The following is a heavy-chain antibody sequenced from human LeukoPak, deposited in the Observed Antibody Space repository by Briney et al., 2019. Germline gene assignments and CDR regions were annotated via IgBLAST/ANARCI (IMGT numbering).Heavy chain of an antibody. CDR3: ARPPVDSSGQIDY. D-gene: IGHD3-22*01. Sequence: PGESLKISCKWSGYSFTSYWIGWVRQMPGKGLEWMGIIYPGDSDTRYSPSFQGQVTISADKSISTAYRQWSSLKASDTAMYYCARPPVDSSGQIDYWGQGTLVTVSS. V-gene: IGHV5-51*01. CDR1: GYSFTSYW. J-gene: IGHJ4*02. CDR2: IYPGDSDT.